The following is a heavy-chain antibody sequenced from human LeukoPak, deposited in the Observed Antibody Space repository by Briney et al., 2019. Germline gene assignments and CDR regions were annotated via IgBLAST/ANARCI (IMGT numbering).Heavy chain of an antibody. CDR1: GGSLSGYY. V-gene: IGHV4-59*01. Sequence: SETLSLTCAVYGGSLSGYYWSWIRQPPGKGLEWIGYIYYSGSTNYNPSLKSRVTISVDTSKNQFSLKLSSVTAADTAVYYCARAIPTTVVTHFDYWGQGTLVTVSS. CDR2: IYYSGST. CDR3: ARAIPTTVVTHFDY. D-gene: IGHD4-23*01. J-gene: IGHJ4*02.